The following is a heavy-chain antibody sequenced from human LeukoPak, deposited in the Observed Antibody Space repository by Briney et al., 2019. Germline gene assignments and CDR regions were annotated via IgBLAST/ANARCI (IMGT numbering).Heavy chain of an antibody. D-gene: IGHD4-23*01. Sequence: PGGSLRLSCIASGFTFSSYSMTWVRQAPGKGLEWLANIGREGSERQYVESVEGRFTISRDNAKNSLYLQMNSLRAEDTTVYYCAAPKQNGNSGSRWYHDLWGRGTLVTVSS. V-gene: IGHV3-7*01. CDR2: IGREGSER. CDR3: AAPKQNGNSGSRWYHDL. J-gene: IGHJ2*01. CDR1: GFTFSSYS.